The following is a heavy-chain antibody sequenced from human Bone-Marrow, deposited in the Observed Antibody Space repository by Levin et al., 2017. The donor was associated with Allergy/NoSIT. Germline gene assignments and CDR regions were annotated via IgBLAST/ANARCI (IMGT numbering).Heavy chain of an antibody. V-gene: IGHV3-11*03. CDR3: ARRSGTSGYYSLDY. D-gene: IGHD3-22*01. J-gene: IGHJ4*02. CDR1: GFSFSDYY. Sequence: SCAASGFSFSDYYMSWIRQAPGKGLEWISYISSSSSYTDYAGSVKGRFIISRDNARSSLYLQMNSLIAEDTAVYYCARRSGTSGYYSLDYWGQGTLVTVSS. CDR2: ISSSSSYT.